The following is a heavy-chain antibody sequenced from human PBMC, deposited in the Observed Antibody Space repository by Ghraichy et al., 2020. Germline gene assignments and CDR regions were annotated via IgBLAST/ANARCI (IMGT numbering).Heavy chain of an antibody. J-gene: IGHJ6*02. CDR2: INHSGST. D-gene: IGHD2-15*01. CDR3: ARGRFVVVVAATPYYYYGMDV. CDR1: GGSFSGYY. V-gene: IGHV4-34*01. Sequence: SETLSLTCAVYGGSFSGYYWSWIRQPPGKGLEWIGEINHSGSTNYNPSLKSRVTISVDTSKNQFSLKLRSVTAADTAVYYCARGRFVVVVAATPYYYYGMDVWGQGTTVTVSS.